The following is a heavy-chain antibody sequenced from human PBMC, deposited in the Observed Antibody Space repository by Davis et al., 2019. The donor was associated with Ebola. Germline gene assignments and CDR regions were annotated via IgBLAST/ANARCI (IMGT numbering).Heavy chain of an antibody. CDR1: AYTFTSYY. J-gene: IGHJ5*02. Sequence: ASVKVSCKASAYTFTSYYMHWVRHAPGQGLEWMGIIHPSGGSTSYAQKFQGRVTMTRDTSTSTVYMELSSLRSEDTAVYYCARVGVYSNYVGWFDPWGQGTLVTVSS. V-gene: IGHV1-46*01. CDR2: IHPSGGST. D-gene: IGHD4-11*01. CDR3: ARVGVYSNYVGWFDP.